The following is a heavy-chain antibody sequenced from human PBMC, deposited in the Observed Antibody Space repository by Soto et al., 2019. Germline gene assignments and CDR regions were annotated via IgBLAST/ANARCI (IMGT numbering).Heavy chain of an antibody. CDR3: VKAHYYDILTDYFDY. CDR1: GFTFSSYA. Sequence: GGSLRLSCSASGFTFSSYAMHWVRQAPGKGLEYVSAISSNGGSTYYADSVKGRFTISRDNSKNTLYLQMSSLRAEDTAVYYCVKAHYYDILTDYFDYWGQGTLVTVSS. D-gene: IGHD3-9*01. V-gene: IGHV3-64D*08. J-gene: IGHJ4*02. CDR2: ISSNGGST.